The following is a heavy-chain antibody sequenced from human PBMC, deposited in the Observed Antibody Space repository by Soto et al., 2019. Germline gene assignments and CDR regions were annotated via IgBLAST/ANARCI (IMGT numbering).Heavy chain of an antibody. CDR2: ISGSGGST. J-gene: IGHJ4*02. CDR1: GFTFSSYA. CDR3: AKERVRCSGGSCYSGFDY. Sequence: AGGSLRLSCAASGFTFSSYAMSWVRQAPGKGLEWVSAISGSGGSTYYADSVKGRFTISRDNSKNTLYLQMNSLRAEDTAVYYCAKERVRCSGGSCYSGFDYWGQGTLVTVSS. D-gene: IGHD2-15*01. V-gene: IGHV3-23*01.